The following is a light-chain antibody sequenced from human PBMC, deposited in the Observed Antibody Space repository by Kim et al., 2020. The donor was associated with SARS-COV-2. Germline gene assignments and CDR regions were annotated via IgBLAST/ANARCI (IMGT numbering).Light chain of an antibody. CDR3: ATWDDSLDGWV. CDR1: SSNIGTNT. CDR2: NNS. V-gene: IGLV1-44*01. J-gene: IGLJ3*02. Sequence: QSVLTQPPSASGTPGQRVTISCSGSSSNIGTNTVNWYQQLPGTAPKLLIYNNSQRPSGVPDRFSGSKSGTSASLAISGLQSEDEADYHCATWDDSLDGWVFGGGTQLTVL.